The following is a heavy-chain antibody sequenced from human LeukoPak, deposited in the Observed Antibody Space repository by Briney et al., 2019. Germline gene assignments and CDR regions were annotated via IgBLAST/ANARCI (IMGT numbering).Heavy chain of an antibody. J-gene: IGHJ4*02. D-gene: IGHD3-3*01. Sequence: GGSLRLSCAASGFTFSIHGVSWGRQAPGKGREWVLPIVTSGDSTYYADSVKGRFTISRDNSKNTLYLRMNSLRAEDTAVYYCAKEHDFWSGYYSSLDYWGQGTLVTVSS. CDR3: AKEHDFWSGYYSSLDY. V-gene: IGHV3-23*01. CDR1: GFTFSIHG. CDR2: IVTSGDST.